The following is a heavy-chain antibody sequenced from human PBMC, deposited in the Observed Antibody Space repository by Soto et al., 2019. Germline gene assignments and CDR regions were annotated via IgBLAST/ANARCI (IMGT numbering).Heavy chain of an antibody. CDR3: AKDRERDAWYEDS. Sequence: HPGGSLRLSCVASGSSFSSYAMTWVRQAPGRGLEWVSVISGSDGSTYYADSVKGRFTISRDNSKNTLYLQMNSLRAEDTAVYYCAKDRERDAWYEDSWGQGALVTVSS. CDR1: GSSFSSYA. J-gene: IGHJ4*02. CDR2: ISGSDGST. D-gene: IGHD6-13*01. V-gene: IGHV3-23*01.